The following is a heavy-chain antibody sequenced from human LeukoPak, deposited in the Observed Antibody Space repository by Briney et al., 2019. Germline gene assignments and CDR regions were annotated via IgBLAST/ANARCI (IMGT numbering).Heavy chain of an antibody. Sequence: GGSLRLSCAASGFNFSSYAMSWVRQAPGKGLEWVSAISGSGGSTYYADSVKGRFTISRDNSKNTLYLQMNSLRAEDTAVYYCAKVSARYIVVVPAARYFDYWGQGTLVTVSS. J-gene: IGHJ4*02. CDR1: GFNFSSYA. V-gene: IGHV3-23*01. D-gene: IGHD2-2*01. CDR2: ISGSGGST. CDR3: AKVSARYIVVVPAARYFDY.